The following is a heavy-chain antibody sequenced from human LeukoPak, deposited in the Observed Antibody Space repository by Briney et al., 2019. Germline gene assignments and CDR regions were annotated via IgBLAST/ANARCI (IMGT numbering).Heavy chain of an antibody. CDR1: GGSFSGYY. Sequence: PSETLSLTCAVYGGSFSGYYWSWIRQPPGKGLEWIGEINHSGGTNYNPSLKSRVTISVDTSNNQFSLKLSSVTAADTAVYYCAREVRPDSSGYYYGYYYYMDVWGKGTTVTVSS. CDR3: AREVRPDSSGYYYGYYYYMDV. CDR2: INHSGGT. D-gene: IGHD3-22*01. J-gene: IGHJ6*03. V-gene: IGHV4-34*01.